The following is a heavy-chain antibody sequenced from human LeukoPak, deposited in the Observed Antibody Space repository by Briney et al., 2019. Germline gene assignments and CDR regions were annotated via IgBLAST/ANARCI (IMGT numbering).Heavy chain of an antibody. V-gene: IGHV3-66*01. CDR3: ARTRGSGSYYTYYYYYYYMDV. D-gene: IGHD3-10*01. CDR1: GFTVSSNY. J-gene: IGHJ6*03. CDR2: ITKSGDST. Sequence: PGGSLRLSCAASGFTVSSNYMSWVRQAPGKGLEWVSSITKSGDSTYYADTVRGRFTISRDNSKNTLYLQMNSLRAEDTAVYYCARTRGSGSYYTYYYYYYYMDVWGKGTTVTISS.